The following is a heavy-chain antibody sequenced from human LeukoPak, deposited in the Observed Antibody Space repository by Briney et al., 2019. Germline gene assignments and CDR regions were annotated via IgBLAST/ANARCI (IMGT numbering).Heavy chain of an antibody. CDR1: GGSISTYY. V-gene: IGHV4-59*01. J-gene: IGHJ6*02. CDR2: IYDSGRT. CDR3: ARDRGTVTTRVFYGIDV. Sequence: SETLSLTCTVSGGSISTYYWSWIRQPPGKGLEWIGYIYDSGRTSYNPSLKSRVTMSVDTSRNQFSLKLNSVAAADTAVYYCARDRGTVTTRVFYGIDVWGQGTTVTVSS. D-gene: IGHD4-17*01.